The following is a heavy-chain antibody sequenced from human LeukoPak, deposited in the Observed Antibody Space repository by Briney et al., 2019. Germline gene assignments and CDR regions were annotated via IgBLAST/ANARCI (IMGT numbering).Heavy chain of an antibody. V-gene: IGHV3-30-3*01. J-gene: IGHJ4*02. CDR1: GFTFSSYA. CDR3: ARGPPRWFDSSGYYYIYFDY. CDR2: ISYDGSNK. Sequence: GGSLRLSCAASGFTFSSYAMHWVRQAPGKGLEWVAVISYDGSNKYYADSVKGRFTISRDNSKSTLYLQMNSLRAEDTAVYYCARGPPRWFDSSGYYYIYFDYWGQGTLVTVSS. D-gene: IGHD3-22*01.